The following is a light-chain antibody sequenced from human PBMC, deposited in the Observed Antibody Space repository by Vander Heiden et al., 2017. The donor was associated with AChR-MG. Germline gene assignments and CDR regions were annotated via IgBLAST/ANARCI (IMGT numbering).Light chain of an antibody. V-gene: IGKV3-20*01. CDR2: GAS. J-gene: IGKJ2*01. Sequence: EFVLTQSPRTLSVSPGERATLSCRASQRDSYNLLVWYQQKPGQAPRLLIYGASSRATGITDRFSGNGYGTEFTLTVTRREPEDFAVYYCQRDCGSQPYIYGPGTKLEL. CDR3: QRDCGSQPYI. CDR1: QRDSYNL.